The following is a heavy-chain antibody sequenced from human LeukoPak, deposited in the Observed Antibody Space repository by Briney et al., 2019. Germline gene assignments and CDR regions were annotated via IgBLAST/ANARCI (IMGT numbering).Heavy chain of an antibody. CDR1: GGSISSGGYY. J-gene: IGHJ4*02. CDR2: IYYSGST. D-gene: IGHD3-10*01. Sequence: SETPSLTCTVSGGSISSGGYYWSWIRQHPGKGLEWIGYIYYSGSTYYNPSLKSRVTISVDTSKNQFSLKLSSVTAADTAVYYCARDIGYGSGSCYPLDYWGQGTLVTVSS. V-gene: IGHV4-31*03. CDR3: ARDIGYGSGSCYPLDY.